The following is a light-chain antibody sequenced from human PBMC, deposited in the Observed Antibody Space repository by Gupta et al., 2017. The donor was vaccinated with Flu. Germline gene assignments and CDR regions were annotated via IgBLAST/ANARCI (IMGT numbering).Light chain of an antibody. V-gene: IGKV2-28*01. CDR3: MQALQTPPT. CDR2: LGS. Sequence: DIVMTQSPLSLPVTPGEPASISCRSSQSLLHSNGYNYLDWYLQKPGQSPQLLIYLGSNRASGVPDRFSGSGEGTDFTRKISRVEAEDVGVYYCMQALQTPPTFGQGTKVEIK. CDR1: QSLLHSNGYNY. J-gene: IGKJ1*01.